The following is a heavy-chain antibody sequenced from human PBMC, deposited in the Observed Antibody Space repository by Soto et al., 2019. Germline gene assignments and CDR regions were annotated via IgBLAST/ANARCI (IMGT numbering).Heavy chain of an antibody. J-gene: IGHJ4*02. CDR1: GGSISSSGYY. V-gene: IGHV4-31*03. CDR3: AKSLTINADFDC. Sequence: SETLSLTCTVSGGSISSSGYYWSWIRQNPGKGLEWIGYIHYSGNTYYNPSLKSRVTISVDTSKNQFSLRLSSVTAADTAVYYCAKSLTINADFDCWGQGTLVTVSS. CDR2: IHYSGNT. D-gene: IGHD3-9*01.